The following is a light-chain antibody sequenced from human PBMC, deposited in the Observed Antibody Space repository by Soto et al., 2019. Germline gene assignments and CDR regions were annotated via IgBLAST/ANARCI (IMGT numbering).Light chain of an antibody. J-gene: IGKJ1*01. CDR1: QSVSNN. Sequence: EIVMTQSPATLSVSPGERATLSCRASQSVSNNLAWYQKKPGQAPRLLIYGASTRATGIPARFSGSGSGTEFTLTISSLQSEDFAFYDCQQYNNWLTFGQGTRVDIK. V-gene: IGKV3-15*01. CDR3: QQYNNWLT. CDR2: GAS.